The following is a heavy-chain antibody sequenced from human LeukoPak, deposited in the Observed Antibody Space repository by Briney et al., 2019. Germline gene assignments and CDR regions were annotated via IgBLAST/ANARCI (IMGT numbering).Heavy chain of an antibody. CDR1: GFTFDDYA. Sequence: PGRSLRLSCAASGFTFDDYAMHWVRQAPGKGLEWVSGISWNSGSIGYADSVKGRFTISRDNAKNSLYLQMNSLRAEDMALYYCAKGWEKQLYDAFDIWGQGTMVTVSS. D-gene: IGHD6-13*01. J-gene: IGHJ3*02. CDR3: AKGWEKQLYDAFDI. CDR2: ISWNSGSI. V-gene: IGHV3-9*03.